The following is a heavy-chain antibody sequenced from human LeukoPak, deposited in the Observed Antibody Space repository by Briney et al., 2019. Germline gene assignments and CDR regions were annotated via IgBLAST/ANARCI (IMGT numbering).Heavy chain of an antibody. CDR2: ISSSSSYI. V-gene: IGHV3-21*01. CDR1: GFTFSSYS. Sequence: GGSLRLSCAASGFTFSSYSMNWVRQAPGKGLEWVSSISSSSSYIYYADSVKGRFTISRDNAKNSLYLQMNGLRAEDTAVYYCARDDVWGSYRYTPLDYWGQGTLVTVSS. J-gene: IGHJ4*02. D-gene: IGHD3-16*02. CDR3: ARDDVWGSYRYTPLDY.